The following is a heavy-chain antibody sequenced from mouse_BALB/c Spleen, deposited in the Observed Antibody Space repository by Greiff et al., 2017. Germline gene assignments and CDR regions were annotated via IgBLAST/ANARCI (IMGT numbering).Heavy chain of an antibody. D-gene: IGHD1-1*01. V-gene: IGHV1S81*02. J-gene: IGHJ2*01. CDR3: TRMAYYYGIDY. CDR1: GYTFTSYY. Sequence: VQLQQSGAELVKPGASVKLSCKASGYTFTSYYMYWVKQRPGQGLEWIGEINPSNGGTNFNEKFKSKATLTVDKSSSTAYMQLSSLTSEDSAVYYCTRMAYYYGIDYWGQGTTLTVSS. CDR2: INPSNGGT.